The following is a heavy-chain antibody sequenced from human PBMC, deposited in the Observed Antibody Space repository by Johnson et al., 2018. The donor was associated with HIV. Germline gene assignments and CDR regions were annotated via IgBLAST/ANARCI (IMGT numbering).Heavy chain of an antibody. CDR3: ARVSLAYSSGYDAFDI. V-gene: IGHV3-15*01. CDR2: IKRKTDGGTT. CDR1: GFTFSNAW. Sequence: EVQLVESGGGLVKPGGSLRLSCAASGFTFSNAWMSWVRQAPGKGLEWVGRIKRKTDGGTTDYAAPVKGKFTISRDDSKNTLYLEMNSLRAEDTAVYYCARVSLAYSSGYDAFDIRGQGTMVTVSS. J-gene: IGHJ3*02. D-gene: IGHD5-18*01.